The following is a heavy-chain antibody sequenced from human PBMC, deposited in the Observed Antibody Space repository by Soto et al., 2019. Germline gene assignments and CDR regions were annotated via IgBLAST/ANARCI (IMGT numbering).Heavy chain of an antibody. CDR2: INRSRST. Sequence: SETLSLTCAVYGGSFSGYYWSWLRQPPGKGQEWIGEINRSRSTNYNPSLKSRVTISVDTSKSQFSLKLSPVTAADTAVYYCARGGKLTATTTHFYYPGQRTPLTVSS. J-gene: IGHJ4*02. V-gene: IGHV4-34*01. D-gene: IGHD1-7*01. CDR3: ARGGKLTATTTHFYY. CDR1: GGSFSGYY.